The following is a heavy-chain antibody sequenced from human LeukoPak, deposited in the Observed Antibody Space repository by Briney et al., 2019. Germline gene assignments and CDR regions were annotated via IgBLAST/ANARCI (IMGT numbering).Heavy chain of an antibody. Sequence: GRSLRLSCAASGFTFSSYGMHWVRQAPGKGLEWVAVISYDGSNKYYADSVKGRFTISRDNSKNTLHLQMNSLRAEDTAVYYCAKDQAGAVAAYYFDYWGQGTLVTVSS. D-gene: IGHD6-19*01. CDR2: ISYDGSNK. CDR3: AKDQAGAVAAYYFDY. CDR1: GFTFSSYG. V-gene: IGHV3-30*18. J-gene: IGHJ4*02.